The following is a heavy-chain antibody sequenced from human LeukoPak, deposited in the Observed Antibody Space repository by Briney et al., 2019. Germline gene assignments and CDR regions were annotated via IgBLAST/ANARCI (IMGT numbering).Heavy chain of an antibody. CDR1: GYTFTSYA. J-gene: IGHJ3*02. CDR3: ASQWLSNAFDI. D-gene: IGHD3-22*01. Sequence: APVKVSCKASGYTFTSYAMNWVRQAPGQGLEWMGWINTNTGNPTYAQGFTGRFVFSLDTSVSTAYLQISSLKAEDTAVYYCASQWLSNAFDIWGQGTMVTVSS. V-gene: IGHV7-4-1*02. CDR2: INTNTGNP.